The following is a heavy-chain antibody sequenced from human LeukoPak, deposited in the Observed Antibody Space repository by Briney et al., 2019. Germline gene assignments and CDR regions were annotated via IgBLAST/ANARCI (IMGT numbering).Heavy chain of an antibody. CDR2: INPSGGST. V-gene: IGHV1-46*01. CDR1: GYTFTSYY. J-gene: IGHJ4*02. Sequence: ASVKVSCKASGYTFTSYYMHWVRQAPGQGLEWMGIINPSGGSTSYAQKFQGRVTMTRDTSTSTVYMELSSLRSEDTAVYYCARDLIANDISYYFDYWGQGTLVTVSS. D-gene: IGHD3-9*01. CDR3: ARDLIANDISYYFDY.